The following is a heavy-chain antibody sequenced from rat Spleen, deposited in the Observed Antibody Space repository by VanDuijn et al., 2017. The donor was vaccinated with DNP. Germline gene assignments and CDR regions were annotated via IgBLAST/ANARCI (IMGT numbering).Heavy chain of an antibody. J-gene: IGHJ2*01. CDR2: INTDGGST. D-gene: IGHD4-3*01. CDR1: GFTFSSYW. CDR3: ARWNSGHFDY. Sequence: EVQLVETGGGLVQPGRSLKLSCVASGFTFSSYWMFWIRQGPGKGLEWVASINTDGGSTYYPDSVKGRFTISRDNAENTVYLQMNGLRSEDTATYYCARWNSGHFDYWGQGVMVPVSS. V-gene: IGHV5-58*01.